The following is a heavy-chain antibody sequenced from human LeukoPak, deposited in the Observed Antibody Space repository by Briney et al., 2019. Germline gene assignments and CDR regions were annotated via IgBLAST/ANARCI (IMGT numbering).Heavy chain of an antibody. D-gene: IGHD4-23*01. J-gene: IGHJ4*02. Sequence: PGGSLRLSCAASGFTFSSSAMTWVRQAPGKGLEWVAFIRYDGSNKYYADSVKGRFTISRDNSKNTLYLQMNSLRAEDTAVYYCAKDQGDYGGNYYFDYWGQGTLVTVSS. CDR2: IRYDGSNK. CDR1: GFTFSSSA. CDR3: AKDQGDYGGNYYFDY. V-gene: IGHV3-30*02.